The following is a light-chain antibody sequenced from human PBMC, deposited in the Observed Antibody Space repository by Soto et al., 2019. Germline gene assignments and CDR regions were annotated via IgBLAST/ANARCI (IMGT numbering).Light chain of an antibody. CDR1: SSDVGSYNL. CDR2: EGS. J-gene: IGLJ1*01. Sequence: QTALTQPAAVSGSPGPTITISCTGTSSDVGSYNLVSWYQQKPGKAPKHMLYEGSKRPSGVSNRLSISRLGNTASPANSWLQAEDEADYYCCSYAGSSTFVFGTGPKVTVL. V-gene: IGLV2-23*01. CDR3: CSYAGSSTFV.